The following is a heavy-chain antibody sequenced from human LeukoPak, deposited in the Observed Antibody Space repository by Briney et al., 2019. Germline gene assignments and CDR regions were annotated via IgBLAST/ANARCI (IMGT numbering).Heavy chain of an antibody. J-gene: IGHJ6*03. V-gene: IGHV4-59*08. CDR1: GGSLSGYH. Sequence: SETLSLTCSVSGGSLSGYHWNWIRQSPGKGLQWIANIYHTGNADYNPSLRSRVTISVDTPKNQISLILNSVTAADTAIYYCARPVVPAALHYSFYYYMDVWGKGTTVTVSS. CDR2: IYHTGNA. CDR3: ARPVVPAALHYSFYYYMDV. D-gene: IGHD2-2*01.